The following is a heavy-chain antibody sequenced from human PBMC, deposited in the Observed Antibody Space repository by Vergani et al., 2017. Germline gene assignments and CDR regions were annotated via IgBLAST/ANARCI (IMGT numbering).Heavy chain of an antibody. J-gene: IGHJ3*02. CDR1: GFTFSSYA. CDR2: ISYDGSNK. D-gene: IGHD3-22*01. Sequence: QVQLVESGGGVVQPGRSLRLSCAASGFTFSSYAMHWVRQAPGKGLEWVAVISYDGSNKYYADSVKGRFTISRDNSKNTLYLQMNSLRAEDTAVYYCARGGMIEGAFDIWGQGTMVTVSS. CDR3: ARGGMIEGAFDI. V-gene: IGHV3-30*04.